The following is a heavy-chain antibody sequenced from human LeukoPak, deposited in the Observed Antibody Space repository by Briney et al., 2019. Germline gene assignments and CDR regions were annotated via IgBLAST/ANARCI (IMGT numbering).Heavy chain of an antibody. CDR1: GVSFSGYY. Sequence: SETLSLTCAVYGVSFSGYYWSWIRQPPGKGLEWIGEINHSGSTNYNPSLKSRVTISVDTSKNQFSLKLSSVTAADTAVYYCASGAYDSSGYYHDYWGQGTLVTVSS. CDR2: INHSGST. CDR3: ASGAYDSSGYYHDY. J-gene: IGHJ4*02. D-gene: IGHD3-22*01. V-gene: IGHV4-34*01.